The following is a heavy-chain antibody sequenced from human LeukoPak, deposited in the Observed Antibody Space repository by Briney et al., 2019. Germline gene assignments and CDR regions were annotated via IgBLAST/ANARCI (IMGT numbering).Heavy chain of an antibody. Sequence: GRSLRLSCAASGFTFDDYAMHWVRQAPGKGLEWVANIKEDGSEKYYVDSVKGRFTISRDNAKNSLYLQVNSLRAEDTAVYYCARGRSDSGWYFDYWGQGTLVTVSS. D-gene: IGHD6-19*01. CDR3: ARGRSDSGWYFDY. CDR1: GFTFDDYA. J-gene: IGHJ4*02. V-gene: IGHV3-7*01. CDR2: IKEDGSEK.